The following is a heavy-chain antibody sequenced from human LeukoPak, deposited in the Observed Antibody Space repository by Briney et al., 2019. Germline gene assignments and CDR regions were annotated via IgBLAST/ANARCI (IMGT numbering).Heavy chain of an antibody. Sequence: SETLSLTCAVYGGSFSGYYWSWIRQPPGKGLEWIGEINHSGSTNYNPSLKSRVTISVDTSKNQFSLKLSSVTAADTAVYYCARSHYYDSSGSQNNWLDPWGQGTLVTVSS. CDR1: GGSFSGYY. J-gene: IGHJ5*02. CDR3: ARSHYYDSSGSQNNWLDP. V-gene: IGHV4-34*01. D-gene: IGHD3-22*01. CDR2: INHSGST.